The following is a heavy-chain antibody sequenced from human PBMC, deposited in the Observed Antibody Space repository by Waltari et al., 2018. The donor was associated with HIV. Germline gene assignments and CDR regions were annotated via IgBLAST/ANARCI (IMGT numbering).Heavy chain of an antibody. V-gene: IGHV3-33*01. CDR3: AREKVDTTMAVGYYFDY. Sequence: QVQLVESGGGVVQPGRSLRLSCAASGFTFSSYGMHWVRQAPGKGLEWVAVIWDEGSNKYYADSVKGRFTISRDNSKNTPYVQMNSLRAEDTAVYYCAREKVDTTMAVGYYFDYWGQGTLVTVSS. J-gene: IGHJ4*02. CDR1: GFTFSSYG. D-gene: IGHD5-18*01. CDR2: IWDEGSNK.